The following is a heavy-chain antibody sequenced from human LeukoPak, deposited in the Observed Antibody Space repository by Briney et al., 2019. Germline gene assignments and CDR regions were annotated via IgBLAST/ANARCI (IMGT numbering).Heavy chain of an antibody. V-gene: IGHV1-69*05. Sequence: ASVKVSCKASGGTFSSYAISWVRQAPGQGLEWMGGIIPIFGTANYAQKFQGRVTMTRNTSISIAYMELSSLRSDDTAVYYCARATGKDILTGRKLDNWGQGTLVTVSS. CDR1: GGTFSSYA. D-gene: IGHD3-9*01. CDR3: ARATGKDILTGRKLDN. J-gene: IGHJ4*02. CDR2: IIPIFGTA.